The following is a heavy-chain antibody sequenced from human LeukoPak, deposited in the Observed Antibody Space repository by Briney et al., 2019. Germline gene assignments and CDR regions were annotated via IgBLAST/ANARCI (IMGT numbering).Heavy chain of an antibody. V-gene: IGHV3-74*01. CDR3: AKGPNYFDS. J-gene: IGHJ4*02. CDR2: MNSDGSAT. Sequence: GGSLRLSCAASGFSFSNYWMHWVRQAPGKGLVWVTRMNSDGSATYYADSVQGRFTISRDNAKNTLYLQMNGLRAEDTAMYFCAKGPNYFDSWGQGTLVTVSS. CDR1: GFSFSNYW.